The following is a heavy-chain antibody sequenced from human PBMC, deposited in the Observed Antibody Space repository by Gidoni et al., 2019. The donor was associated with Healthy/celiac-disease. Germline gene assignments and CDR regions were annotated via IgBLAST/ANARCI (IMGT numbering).Heavy chain of an antibody. CDR1: GGSISSSSYY. CDR2: IYYSGST. Sequence: QLQLQESGPGLVKPSETLSLPCTVSGGSISSSSYYWCWIRQPPGKGLEWIGSIYYSGSTYYNPSLKSRVTISVDTSKNQFSLKLSSVTAADTAVYYCASQEGGWDYHSYWYFDLWGRGTLVTVSS. J-gene: IGHJ2*01. CDR3: ASQEGGWDYHSYWYFDL. D-gene: IGHD1-7*01. V-gene: IGHV4-39*01.